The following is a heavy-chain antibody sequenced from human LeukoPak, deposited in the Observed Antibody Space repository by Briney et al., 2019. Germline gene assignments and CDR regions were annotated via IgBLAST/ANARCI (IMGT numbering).Heavy chain of an antibody. CDR1: GYTFTSYG. CDR2: ISAYNGNT. CDR3: ARDAIVVPAAATFDY. V-gene: IGHV1-18*01. J-gene: IGHJ4*02. D-gene: IGHD2-2*01. Sequence: ASVKVSCKASGYTFTSYGISWVRQAPGQGLEWMGWISAYNGNTNYAQKLQGRVTMTTDTSTSTAYMELRSLRSDDTAVYYCARDAIVVPAAATFDYWGQGTLVTVSS.